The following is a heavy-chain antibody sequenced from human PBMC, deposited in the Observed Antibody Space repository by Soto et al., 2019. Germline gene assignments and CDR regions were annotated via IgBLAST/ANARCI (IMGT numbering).Heavy chain of an antibody. Sequence: GGSLRLSCAASGFTFSSYGIHWVRQVPGKGLEXVAXXWXXGXXXXXAXXVKGRFTISRDNSKNTLYLQMNSLRAEDTAVYYCARGALGSGWYFDYWGQGTLVTVSS. V-gene: IGHV3-33*01. D-gene: IGHD6-19*01. CDR1: GFTFSSYG. CDR2: XWXXGXXX. CDR3: ARGALGSGWYFDY. J-gene: IGHJ4*02.